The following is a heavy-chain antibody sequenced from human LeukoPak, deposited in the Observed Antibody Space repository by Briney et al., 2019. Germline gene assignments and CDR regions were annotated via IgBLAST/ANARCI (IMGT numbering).Heavy chain of an antibody. Sequence: NPSETLSLTCTVSGGSISSYYWSWIRQPPGKGLEWIWYIYYSGSTNYNPSLKSRVTISVDTSKNQFSLKLSSVTAADTAVYYRARDLGNYVDYWGQGALVTVSS. J-gene: IGHJ4*02. D-gene: IGHD3-16*01. V-gene: IGHV4-59*01. CDR1: GGSISSYY. CDR3: ARDLGNYVDY. CDR2: IYYSGST.